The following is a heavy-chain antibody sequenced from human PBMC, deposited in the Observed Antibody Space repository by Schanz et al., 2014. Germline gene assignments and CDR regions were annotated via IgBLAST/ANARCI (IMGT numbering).Heavy chain of an antibody. V-gene: IGHV3-33*01. CDR2: VCYDGSKK. CDR1: GFTFSSYG. J-gene: IGHJ3*01. CDR3: TRDRGALINHNDALDL. Sequence: QVQLVESGGGVVQPGRSLRLSCAASGFTFSSYGMHWVRQVPGKGLEWVAVVCYDGSKKYYADSVKGRFTTSRDNSKNTMYLQMNSLRSEDTAVYYCTRDRGALINHNDALDLWGQGTMVSVSS. D-gene: IGHD3-16*01.